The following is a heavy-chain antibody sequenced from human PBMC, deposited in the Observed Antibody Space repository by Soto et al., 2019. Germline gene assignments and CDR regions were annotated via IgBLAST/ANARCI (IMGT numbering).Heavy chain of an antibody. Sequence: PGGSLRLSCAASGFTFSSYGMHWVRQAPGKGLEWVAVISYDGSNKYYADSVKGRFTISRDNSKNTLYLQMNSLRAEDTAVYYWAKESSTVLDYYDSSGYYLDYWGQGTLVTVSS. CDR3: AKESSTVLDYYDSSGYYLDY. V-gene: IGHV3-30*18. CDR2: ISYDGSNK. CDR1: GFTFSSYG. D-gene: IGHD3-22*01. J-gene: IGHJ4*02.